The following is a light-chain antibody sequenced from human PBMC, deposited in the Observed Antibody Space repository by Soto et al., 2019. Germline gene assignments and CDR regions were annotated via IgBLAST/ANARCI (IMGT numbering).Light chain of an antibody. CDR2: EVS. CDR1: SSDVGGYNY. Sequence: QSALTQPASVSGSPGQSITISCTGTSSDVGGYNYVSWYQQHPGKAPKLVIYEVSNRPSGVSNRFSAAKSGNTASLTISGLQAEDEAVDSCSAYTMISTLIFGGGTQLTVL. V-gene: IGLV2-14*01. J-gene: IGLJ2*01. CDR3: SAYTMISTLI.